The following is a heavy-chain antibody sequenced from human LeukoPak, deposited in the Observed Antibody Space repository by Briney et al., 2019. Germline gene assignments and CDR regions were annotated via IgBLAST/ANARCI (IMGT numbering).Heavy chain of an antibody. V-gene: IGHV3-48*01. CDR2: ITSGSGTI. D-gene: IGHD3-3*01. CDR3: ARGKHYDFWSGYYFDY. CDR1: GFTFSSYN. J-gene: IGHJ4*02. Sequence: GGSLRLSCTASGFTFSSYNMNWVRQAPGKGLEWVSYITSGSGTIYYADSVKGRFTVSRDNARNSLYLQMNSLRAEDTAVYFCARGKHYDFWSGYYFDYWGQGTLVTVSS.